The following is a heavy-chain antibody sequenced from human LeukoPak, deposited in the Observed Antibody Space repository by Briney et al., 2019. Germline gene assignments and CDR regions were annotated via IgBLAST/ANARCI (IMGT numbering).Heavy chain of an antibody. Sequence: SETLSLTCAVYGGSFSGYYWSWIRQPPGKGLEWTGEINHSGSTNYNPSLKSRVTISVDTSKNQFSLKLSSVTAADTAVYYCARGFSGSYGGLYFDYWGQGTLVTVSS. V-gene: IGHV4-34*01. CDR2: INHSGST. CDR3: ARGFSGSYGGLYFDY. CDR1: GGSFSGYY. J-gene: IGHJ4*02. D-gene: IGHD1-26*01.